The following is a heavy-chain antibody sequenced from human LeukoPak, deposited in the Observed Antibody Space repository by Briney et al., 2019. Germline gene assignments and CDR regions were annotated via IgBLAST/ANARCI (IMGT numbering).Heavy chain of an antibody. CDR2: ISYDGSNK. CDR1: GFTFSSYG. D-gene: IGHD3-10*01. CDR3: AKGAMVRGKDEWFDP. Sequence: GGSLRLSCAASGFTFSSYGMHWVRQAPGKGLEWVAVISYDGSNKYYADSVKGRFTIPRDNSKNTLYLQMNSLRAEDTAVYYCAKGAMVRGKDEWFDPWGQGTLVTVSS. J-gene: IGHJ5*02. V-gene: IGHV3-30*18.